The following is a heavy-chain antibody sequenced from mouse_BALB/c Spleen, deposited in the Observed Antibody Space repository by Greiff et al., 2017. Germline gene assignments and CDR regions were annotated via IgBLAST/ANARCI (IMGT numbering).Heavy chain of an antibody. J-gene: IGHJ2*01. V-gene: IGHV5-17*02. CDR1: GFTFSSFG. CDR2: ISSGSSTI. Sequence: EVQGVESGGGLVQPGGSRKLSCAASGFTFSSFGMHWVRQAPEKGLEWVAYISSGSSTIYYADTVKGRFTISRDNPKNTLFLQMTSLRSEDTAMYYCARLRDGYFDYWGQGTTLTVSS. D-gene: IGHD1-1*01. CDR3: ARLRDGYFDY.